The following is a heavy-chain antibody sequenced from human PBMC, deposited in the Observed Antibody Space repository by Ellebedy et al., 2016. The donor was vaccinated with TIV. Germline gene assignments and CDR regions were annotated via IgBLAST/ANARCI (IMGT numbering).Heavy chain of an antibody. Sequence: AASVKVSCKASGYTFTSYGISWVRHAPRQGLEWIGWFSAYNGNTNYAQNPQGRVTMTTDTSTSTAYMELRSLRSDDTAVYYCARDRAMVRGVSDYWGQGTLVTVSS. V-gene: IGHV1-18*01. CDR1: GYTFTSYG. CDR2: FSAYNGNT. D-gene: IGHD3-10*01. CDR3: ARDRAMVRGVSDY. J-gene: IGHJ4*02.